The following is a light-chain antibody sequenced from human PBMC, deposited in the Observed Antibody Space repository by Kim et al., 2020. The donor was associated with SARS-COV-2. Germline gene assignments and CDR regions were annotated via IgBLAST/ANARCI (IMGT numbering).Light chain of an antibody. CDR3: QQYSHWPPYT. Sequence: EIVMTQSPATLSVSPGERVTLSCRASQSVDTNLAWYQQKPGQAPRLLIYGASNRATDIPARFSGSGSGTEFTLIISSLQSEDFAVYYCQQYSHWPPYTFVQGTKVYIK. J-gene: IGKJ2*01. V-gene: IGKV3-15*01. CDR2: GAS. CDR1: QSVDTN.